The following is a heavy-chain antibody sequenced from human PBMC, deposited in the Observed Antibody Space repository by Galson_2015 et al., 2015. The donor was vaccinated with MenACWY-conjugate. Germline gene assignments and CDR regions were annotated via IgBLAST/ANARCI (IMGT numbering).Heavy chain of an antibody. CDR3: ARGGGGFYHGMDV. J-gene: IGHJ6*02. V-gene: IGHV1-46*02. D-gene: IGHD1-26*01. Sequence: SVKVSCKASGYTFNTYYMHWVRQAPGQGLEWVGIISPYGGSTTYAQKFQGRVTMTRDTSTSTVYMELSSLRSEDTAVYYCARGGGGFYHGMDVWGQGTTVTLSS. CDR1: GYTFNTYY. CDR2: ISPYGGST.